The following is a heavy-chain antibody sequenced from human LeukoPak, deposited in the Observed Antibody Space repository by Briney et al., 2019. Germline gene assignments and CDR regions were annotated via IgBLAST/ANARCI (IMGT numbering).Heavy chain of an antibody. Sequence: ASVKVSCKASGYTFISYSMNWVRQAPGQGLEWMGWINPNSGGTNYAQKFQGRVTMTRDTSISTAYMELSRLRSDDTAVYYCASISSSSWYSEYYYYMDVWGKGTTVTVSS. D-gene: IGHD6-13*01. J-gene: IGHJ6*03. CDR3: ASISSSSWYSEYYYYMDV. CDR2: INPNSGGT. V-gene: IGHV1-2*02. CDR1: GYTFISYS.